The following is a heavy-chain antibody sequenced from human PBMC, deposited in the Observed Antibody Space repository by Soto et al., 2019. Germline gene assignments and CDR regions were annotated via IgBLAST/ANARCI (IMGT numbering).Heavy chain of an antibody. J-gene: IGHJ4*02. D-gene: IGHD5-12*01. CDR2: IYWDDDK. CDR1: GFALTTRPVG. V-gene: IGHV2-5*02. Sequence: QITLKESGPTLVKPTQTLTLTCSFSGFALTTRPVGVGWIRQPRGKALEWLAVIYWDDDKRYSPSLRSRLTINKDTSNNQVVLTVTNTEPADTATYYCAHRLGGYTWNDGYLDYWGQGTPVTVSS. CDR3: AHRLGGYTWNDGYLDY.